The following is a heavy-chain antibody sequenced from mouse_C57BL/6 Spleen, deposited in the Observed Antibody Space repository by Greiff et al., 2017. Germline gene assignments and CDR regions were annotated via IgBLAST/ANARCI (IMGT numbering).Heavy chain of an antibody. CDR3: ARPSFNTTGMDY. V-gene: IGHV1-82*01. D-gene: IGHD1-1*01. CDR1: GYAFSSSW. CDR2: IYPGDGYT. Sequence: QVQLQQSGPELVKPGASVKISCKASGYAFSSSWMNWVKQRPGKGLEWIGRIYPGDGYTNYNGKFKGKATLTADKSSSTAYMQLSSLTSEDSAVYCCARPSFNTTGMDYWGQGTSVTVSS. J-gene: IGHJ4*01.